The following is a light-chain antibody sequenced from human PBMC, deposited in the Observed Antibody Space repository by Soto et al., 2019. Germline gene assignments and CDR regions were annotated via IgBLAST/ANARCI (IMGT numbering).Light chain of an antibody. V-gene: IGKV1-6*01. CDR3: LQEYNYPLT. CDR1: QDIRND. J-gene: IGKJ1*01. Sequence: AIQMTQSPSSLSASVGDRVTITCRASQDIRNDLGWYQQKPGKAHKXLIYAASSLQSGVPSRFRGSGPGTDFTLTISSLKPEDGETYEGLQEYNYPLTFGPGTKVDIK. CDR2: AAS.